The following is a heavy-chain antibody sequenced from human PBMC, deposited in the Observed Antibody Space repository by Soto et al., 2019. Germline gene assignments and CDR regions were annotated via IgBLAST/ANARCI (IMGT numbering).Heavy chain of an antibody. V-gene: IGHV3-30-3*01. Sequence: QVQLVESGGGVVQPGRSLRLSCAASGFTFSSYAMHWVSQAPGKGLEWVAVISYDGSNKYYADSVKGRFTISRDNSKNTLYLQMNSLRAEDTALYYCARADEGDYFDYWGQGTLGTVST. J-gene: IGHJ4*02. CDR3: ARADEGDYFDY. CDR2: ISYDGSNK. CDR1: GFTFSSYA.